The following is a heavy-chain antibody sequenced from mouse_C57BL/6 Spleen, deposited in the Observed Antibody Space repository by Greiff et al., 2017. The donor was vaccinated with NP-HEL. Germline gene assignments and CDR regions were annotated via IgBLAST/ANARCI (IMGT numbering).Heavy chain of an antibody. CDR2: IDPSDSET. CDR3: TQTAQGAMDY. J-gene: IGHJ4*01. Sequence: QVQLQQPGAELVRPGSSVKLSCKASGYTFTSYWMHWVKQRPIQGLEWIGNIDPSDSETHYNQKFKDKATLTVDKSSSTAYMQLSSLTSEDSAVDYCTQTAQGAMDYWGQGTSVTVSS. V-gene: IGHV1-52*01. D-gene: IGHD3-2*02. CDR1: GYTFTSYW.